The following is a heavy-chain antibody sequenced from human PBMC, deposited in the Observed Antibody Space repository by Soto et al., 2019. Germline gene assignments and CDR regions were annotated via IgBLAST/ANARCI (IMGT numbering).Heavy chain of an antibody. D-gene: IGHD6-6*01. CDR2: IYPGDSDT. CDR1: GYSFTSYW. Sequence: PGESLKISCKGSGYSFTSYWIGWVRQMPGKGLEWMGIIYPGDSDTRYSPSFQGQVTISADKSISTAYLQWSSLKASDTAMYYCARYSSSPYYYYGMDVWGQGTTVTVS. V-gene: IGHV5-51*01. J-gene: IGHJ6*02. CDR3: ARYSSSPYYYYGMDV.